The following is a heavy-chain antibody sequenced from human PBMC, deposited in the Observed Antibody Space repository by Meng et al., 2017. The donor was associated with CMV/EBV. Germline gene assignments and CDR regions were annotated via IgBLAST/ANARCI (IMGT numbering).Heavy chain of an antibody. V-gene: IGHV1-18*01. Sequence: ASVKVSCKASGYTFTSYDISWVRQAPGQGLEWMGWISAYNGNTNYAQKLQGRVTMTTDTSTSTAYMELRSLRSDDTAVYYCARVFLVVVPADMDLTDYWGQGTLVTVSS. CDR1: GYTFTSYD. D-gene: IGHD2-2*01. CDR2: ISAYNGNT. J-gene: IGHJ4*02. CDR3: ARVFLVVVPADMDLTDY.